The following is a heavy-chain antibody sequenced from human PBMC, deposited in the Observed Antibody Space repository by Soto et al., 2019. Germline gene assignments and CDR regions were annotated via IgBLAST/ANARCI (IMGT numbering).Heavy chain of an antibody. J-gene: IGHJ6*03. CDR3: ARVFTDIVVVPAAIRAQYYYYYYMDV. CDR1: GGSISSYY. D-gene: IGHD2-2*02. Sequence: KPSETLSLTCTVSGGSISSYYWSWIRQPPGKGLEWIGYIYYSGSTNYSPSLKSRVTISVDTSKNQFSLKLSSVTAADTAVYYCARVFTDIVVVPAAIRAQYYYYYYMDVWGKGTTVTVSS. CDR2: IYYSGST. V-gene: IGHV4-59*01.